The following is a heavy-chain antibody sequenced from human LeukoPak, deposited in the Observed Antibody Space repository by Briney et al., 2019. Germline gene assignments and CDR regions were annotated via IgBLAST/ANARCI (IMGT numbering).Heavy chain of an antibody. CDR3: ARPPGLRTDVFEI. CDR2: IYPLDSDT. D-gene: IGHD3-16*01. V-gene: IGHV5-51*01. J-gene: IGHJ3*02. Sequence: GESLKISCKGSGYRFSSYWIGWVRQMPGKGLEWMGIIYPLDSDTTYSPSFQGQVTISADKSTNTAYLQWSSLKASDTAIYYCARPPGLRTDVFEIWGQGTMVTVSS. CDR1: GYRFSSYW.